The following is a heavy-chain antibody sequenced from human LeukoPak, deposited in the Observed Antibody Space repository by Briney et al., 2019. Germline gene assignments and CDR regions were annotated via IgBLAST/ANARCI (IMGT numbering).Heavy chain of an antibody. CDR2: INPSGGST. J-gene: IGHJ5*02. V-gene: IGHV1-46*01. CDR1: GYTFTRYY. CDR3: ARAGHMKWFDP. D-gene: IGHD2-21*01. Sequence: ASVKVSCKAPGYTFTRYYMHWVRQAPGQGLEWMGIINPSGGSTSYAQKFQGRVTMTRDTSTSTVYMELSSLRSEDTAVYYCARAGHMKWFDPWGQGTLVTVSS.